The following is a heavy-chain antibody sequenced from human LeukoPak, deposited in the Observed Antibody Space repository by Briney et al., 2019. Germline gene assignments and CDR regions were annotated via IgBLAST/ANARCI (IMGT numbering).Heavy chain of an antibody. D-gene: IGHD3-16*02. J-gene: IGHJ4*02. CDR1: GYTFTSYY. CDR2: INPSGGST. CDR3: ARVGVRVWGSYRKDY. Sequence: ASVKVSCKASGYTFTSYYMHWVRQAPGQGLEWMGIINPSGGSTSYAQKFQGRVTMTRDTSTSIVYMELSSLRSEDTAVYYCARVGVRVWGSYRKDYWGQGTLVTVSS. V-gene: IGHV1-46*01.